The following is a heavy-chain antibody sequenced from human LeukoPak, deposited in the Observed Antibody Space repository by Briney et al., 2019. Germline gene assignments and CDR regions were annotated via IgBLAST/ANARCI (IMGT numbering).Heavy chain of an antibody. CDR1: GFSFDDYD. J-gene: IGHJ4*02. V-gene: IGHV3-20*04. CDR3: AREEGGYFDY. Sequence: GGSLRLSRAASGFSFDDYDMSWVRQAPGKGLEWVSGINWNGGSTGYADSVKGRFTISRDNAKNSLYLQMSRLRAEDTALYYCAREEGGYFDYWGQGTLVTVSS. CDR2: INWNGGST. D-gene: IGHD3-16*01.